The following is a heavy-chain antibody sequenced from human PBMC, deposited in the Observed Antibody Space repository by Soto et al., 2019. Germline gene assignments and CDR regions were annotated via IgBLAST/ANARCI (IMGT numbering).Heavy chain of an antibody. CDR3: AKAPTVEAWGGAEY. Sequence: EVQLLESGGGLVRPGGSLRLSCVASGFTFNTYAMTWVRRAPGKGLEWVSAISATGGSTFYADSLQGRFTISRDNSKNTLFLQMKSLRPGDTAVYYGAKAPTVEAWGGAEYWGQGTLVSVSP. CDR1: GFTFNTYA. J-gene: IGHJ4*02. CDR2: ISATGGST. V-gene: IGHV3-23*01. D-gene: IGHD2-15*01.